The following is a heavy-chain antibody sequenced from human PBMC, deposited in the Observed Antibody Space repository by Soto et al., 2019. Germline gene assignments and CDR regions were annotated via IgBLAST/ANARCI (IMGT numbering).Heavy chain of an antibody. CDR1: GYTFTSYG. CDR3: ASALTTYYDFWSGYYYGMDV. V-gene: IGHV1-18*01. J-gene: IGHJ6*02. Sequence: ASVKVSCKASGYTFTSYGISWVRQAPGQGLEWMGWISAYNGNTNYAQKLQGRVTMTTDTSTSTAYMELRSLRSDDTAVYYCASALTTYYDFWSGYYYGMDVWGQGTTVTVSS. CDR2: ISAYNGNT. D-gene: IGHD3-3*01.